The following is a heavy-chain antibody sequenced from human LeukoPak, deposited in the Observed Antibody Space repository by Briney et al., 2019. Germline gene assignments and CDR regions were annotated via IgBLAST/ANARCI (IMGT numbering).Heavy chain of an antibody. CDR1: GFTFSSYA. D-gene: IGHD4-17*01. CDR3: ARENYGAYNWFDP. V-gene: IGHV3-64*01. Sequence: GGSLRLSCAASGFTFSSYAMHWVRQAPGKGLEYVSAISSNGGSTYYANSVKGRFTISRDNSKNTLYLQMGSLRAEDVAVYYCARENYGAYNWFDPWGQGTLVTVSS. J-gene: IGHJ5*02. CDR2: ISSNGGST.